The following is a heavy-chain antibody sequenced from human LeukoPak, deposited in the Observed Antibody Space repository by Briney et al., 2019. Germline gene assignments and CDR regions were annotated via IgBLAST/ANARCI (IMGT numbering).Heavy chain of an antibody. CDR3: PKDQRPRIYDSGGYYSPGFDY. D-gene: IGHD3-22*01. CDR2: INGIGGST. V-gene: IGHV3-23*01. Sequence: GGSLRLSCAASGFTFSSYAMSWVRQALGKGREWVSAINGIGGSTYYADSVKGLFIISKHTSKNPLYLQMHSLRDEDTAVYYCPKDQRPRIYDSGGYYSPGFDYWGQETLVTVSS. J-gene: IGHJ4*02. CDR1: GFTFSSYA.